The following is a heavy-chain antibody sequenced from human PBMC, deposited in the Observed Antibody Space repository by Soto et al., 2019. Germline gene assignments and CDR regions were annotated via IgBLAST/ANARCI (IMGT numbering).Heavy chain of an antibody. J-gene: IGHJ6*03. CDR1: GGSFSSYT. D-gene: IGHD2-2*01. V-gene: IGHV1-69*04. CDR2: IIPILGIA. CDR3: ARDRCSSTSCYEYYYYYMDV. Sequence: SVKVSCKASGGSFSSYTICWVRQAPGQGLEWMGRIIPILGIAKYAQKFQGRVTITADKSTSTAYMELSSLRSEDTAVYYCARDRCSSTSCYEYYYYYMDVWGKGPTVTVSS.